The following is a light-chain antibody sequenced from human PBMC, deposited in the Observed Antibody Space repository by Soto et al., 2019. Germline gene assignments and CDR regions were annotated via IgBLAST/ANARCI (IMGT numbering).Light chain of an antibody. V-gene: IGKV1-5*01. CDR1: QSISSW. J-gene: IGKJ1*01. CDR2: DAS. CDR3: QQYNSYWT. Sequence: DIQMTQSPSTLSASVGDRVTITCRASQSISSWLAWYQQKPGKAPKLLIYDASGLEGGVPSRFSGSGSGTEFTLSISSLQPDDFATYYCQQYNSYWTFGQGTKVDIK.